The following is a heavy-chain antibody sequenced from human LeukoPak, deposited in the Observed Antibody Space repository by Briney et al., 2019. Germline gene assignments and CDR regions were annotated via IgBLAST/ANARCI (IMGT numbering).Heavy chain of an antibody. J-gene: IGHJ6*02. D-gene: IGHD4-17*01. CDR3: ARVSGDYGDYGASGMDV. Sequence: ASVKVSCKASGYTFTSYDINWVRQATGQGLEWMGWMNPNSGNTGYAQKFQGRVTMTRNTSISTAYMELSSLRSEDTAVYYCARVSGDYGDYGASGMDVWGQGTTVTVSS. CDR2: MNPNSGNT. V-gene: IGHV1-8*01. CDR1: GYTFTSYD.